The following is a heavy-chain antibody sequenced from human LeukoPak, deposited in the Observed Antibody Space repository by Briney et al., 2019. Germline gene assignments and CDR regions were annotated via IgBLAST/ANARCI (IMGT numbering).Heavy chain of an antibody. CDR3: AGGLPMSKGDYSS. CDR2: MNPNSGNT. CDR1: GYTLTSYD. Sequence: ASVKVSCKASGYTLTSYDINWVRQAPGQGLEWMGWMNPNSGNTGYAQKFQGRVTITRNTSISTAYMELSSLRSEDTAVYYCAGGLPMSKGDYSSWGQGTMVTVSS. V-gene: IGHV1-8*03. J-gene: IGHJ3*01. D-gene: IGHD4-17*01.